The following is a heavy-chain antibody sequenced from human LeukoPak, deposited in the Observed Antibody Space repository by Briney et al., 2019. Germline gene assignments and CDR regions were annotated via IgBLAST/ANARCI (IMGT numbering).Heavy chain of an antibody. V-gene: IGHV4-59*01. J-gene: IGHJ6*03. Sequence: KPSETLSLTCTVSGGSISSYYWSWIRQPPGKGLEWIGYIYYSGSTNYNPSLKSRVTISVDTSKNQFSRKLSSVTAADTAVYYRARLRKGLGYCSGGSCYSGHYYYYMDVWGKGTTVTVSS. CDR1: GGSISSYY. D-gene: IGHD2-15*01. CDR2: IYYSGST. CDR3: ARLRKGLGYCSGGSCYSGHYYYYMDV.